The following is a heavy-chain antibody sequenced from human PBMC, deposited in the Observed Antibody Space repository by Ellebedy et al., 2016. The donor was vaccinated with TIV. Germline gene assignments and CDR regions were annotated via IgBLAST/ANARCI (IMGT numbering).Heavy chain of an antibody. J-gene: IGHJ4*02. CDR2: IKCDGSEK. CDR3: ASYHGSTSFHY. V-gene: IGHV3-7*01. D-gene: IGHD2-2*01. CDR1: GFTFSTYW. Sequence: GGSLRLSCAASGFTFSTYWMSWVRQAPGKGLEWVANIKCDGSEKYYVDSVKGRFAISRDNAENSLHLQMNSLRAEDTAVYYCASYHGSTSFHYWGQGTLVTVSS.